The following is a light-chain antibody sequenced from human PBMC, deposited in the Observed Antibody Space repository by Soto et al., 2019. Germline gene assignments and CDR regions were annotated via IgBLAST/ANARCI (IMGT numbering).Light chain of an antibody. V-gene: IGKV3-20*01. Sequence: EIVLTQSPGTLSLSPGERATLSCRASQSVSSSYLAWYQQKPGQAPRLLIYGASSRATGIPDRFSGSGSGTDFTLTISRLEPEDFAVYYCQHPGGTFGQGTKVDIK. CDR1: QSVSSSY. J-gene: IGKJ1*01. CDR3: QHPGGT. CDR2: GAS.